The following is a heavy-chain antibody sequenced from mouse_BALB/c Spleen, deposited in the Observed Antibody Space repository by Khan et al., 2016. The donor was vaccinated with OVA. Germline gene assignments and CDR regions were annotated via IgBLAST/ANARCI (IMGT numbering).Heavy chain of an antibody. CDR2: INTYTGEP. J-gene: IGHJ3*01. Sequence: LVEPGPEMKKPGETVKISCKASGYTLTNYGMNWVKQAPGKGLKWMGWINTYTGEPTYADDFKGRFAFSLETSASTAYLQVINLKNEDTATYFCTRSQGNYLFAYWGQGTLVTVSA. CDR1: GYTLTNYG. V-gene: IGHV9-3-1*01. CDR3: TRSQGNYLFAY. D-gene: IGHD2-1*01.